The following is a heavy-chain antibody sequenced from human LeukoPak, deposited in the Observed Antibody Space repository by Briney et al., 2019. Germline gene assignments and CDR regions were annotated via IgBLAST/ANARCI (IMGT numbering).Heavy chain of an antibody. CDR1: GFTFSEYW. D-gene: IGHD6-19*01. J-gene: IGHJ4*02. V-gene: IGHV3-7*01. CDR2: IKGDGSKI. Sequence: PGGSLRLSCGASGFTFSEYWMSWVRQAPGRGPEWVANIKGDGSKIYYVDSVKGRFTISRDNAKNTLYMQMNSLRGEDTAVYYSARDFQASGDYWGQGTLVTVSS. CDR3: ARDFQASGDY.